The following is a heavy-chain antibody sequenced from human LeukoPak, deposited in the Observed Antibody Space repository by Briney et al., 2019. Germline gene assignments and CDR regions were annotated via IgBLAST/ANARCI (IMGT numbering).Heavy chain of an antibody. Sequence: PGGSLRLSCAASGFTFSSYAMSWVRQAPGKGLEWVSAISGSGGSTYYADSVKGRFTISRDNSKNTLYLQMNSLRAEDTAAYYCAKGKIRQQLIDYWGQGTLVTVSS. CDR3: AKGKIRQQLIDY. J-gene: IGHJ4*02. D-gene: IGHD6-13*01. CDR2: ISGSGGST. V-gene: IGHV3-23*01. CDR1: GFTFSSYA.